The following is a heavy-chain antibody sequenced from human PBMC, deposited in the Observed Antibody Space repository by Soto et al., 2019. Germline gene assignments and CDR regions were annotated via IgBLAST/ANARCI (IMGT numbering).Heavy chain of an antibody. D-gene: IGHD3-10*01. CDR1: GFTFSNAW. Sequence: EVQLVESGGGLVKPGGSLRLSCAASGFTFSNAWMNWVRQAPGKGLEWVGRIKSKTDGGTTDYAAPVKGRCTISRDDSKNTLYLQMNSLKTEDTAVYYCTTDFMVRGAFDYWGQGTLVTVSS. CDR2: IKSKTDGGTT. J-gene: IGHJ4*02. V-gene: IGHV3-15*07. CDR3: TTDFMVRGAFDY.